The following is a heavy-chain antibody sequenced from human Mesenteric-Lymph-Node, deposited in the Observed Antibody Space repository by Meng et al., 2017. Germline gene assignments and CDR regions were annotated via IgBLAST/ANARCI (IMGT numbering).Heavy chain of an antibody. CDR2: IVGSGSPT. Sequence: EVPRVESGGGLVQPGGFLRLSCAASRFTFSINGMSWVRQAPGKGLEWVSAIVGSGSPTYYADSVKGRFTISRDNSKNTVYLQMNSLRAEDTAVYYCATSRGYFDYLGQGTLVTVSS. D-gene: IGHD3-10*01. CDR3: ATSRGYFDY. V-gene: IGHV3-23*04. CDR1: RFTFSING. J-gene: IGHJ4*02.